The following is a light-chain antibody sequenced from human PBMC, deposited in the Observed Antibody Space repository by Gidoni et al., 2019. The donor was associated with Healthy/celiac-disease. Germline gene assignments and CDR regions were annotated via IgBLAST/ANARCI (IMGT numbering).Light chain of an antibody. CDR3: QAWDSSTAHAV. CDR1: KLGDKY. J-gene: IGLJ7*01. CDR2: QDS. Sequence: SYELTQPPSVSVSPGQTASITCSGDKLGDKYACWYPQKPGQSPVLVIYQDSKRPSGIPERFSGSNSGNTATLTISGTQAMDEADYYCQAWDSSTAHAVFGGGTQLTVL. V-gene: IGLV3-1*01.